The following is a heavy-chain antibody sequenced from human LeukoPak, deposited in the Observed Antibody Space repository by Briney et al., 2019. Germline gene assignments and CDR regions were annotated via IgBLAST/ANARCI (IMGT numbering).Heavy chain of an antibody. D-gene: IGHD5-24*01. CDR2: IYGSGDTT. CDR3: AKMAGMTRQVYYMDV. Sequence: GGSLRLSCAASGFTFSSYAMSWARQAPGKGLQWVSAIYGSGDTTYYADSVKGRFTVSRDNSKNTLYLQMDGLRAEDTAVYYCAKMAGMTRQVYYMDVWGKRATVTVSS. J-gene: IGHJ6*03. V-gene: IGHV3-23*01. CDR1: GFTFSSYA.